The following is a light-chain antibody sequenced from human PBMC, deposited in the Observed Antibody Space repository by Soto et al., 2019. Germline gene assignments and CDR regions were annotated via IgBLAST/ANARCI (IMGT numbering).Light chain of an antibody. CDR3: QQYNTYST. J-gene: IGKJ1*01. Sequence: DIQLTQSPSTLSASVGDRVTITGRASQIISSWLAWYQQKPGKAPKLLIYDASSLESGVPSRFSGSGSGTEFTLTISSLQPDDFATYYCQQYNTYSTFGQGTKVDIK. CDR1: QIISSW. V-gene: IGKV1-5*01. CDR2: DAS.